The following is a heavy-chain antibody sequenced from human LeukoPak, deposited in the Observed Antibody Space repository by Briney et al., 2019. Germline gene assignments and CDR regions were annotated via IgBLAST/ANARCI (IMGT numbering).Heavy chain of an antibody. D-gene: IGHD1-26*01. J-gene: IGHJ6*03. V-gene: IGHV3-23*01. Sequence: GGSLRLSCAASGFTFRSFAVTWVRQASGKGLEWVSAISGSGGSTYYADSVKGRFTISRDNSKNTLYLQMNSLRAEDTAVYYCAKAASGSYDASYYMDVWGKGTTVTVSS. CDR3: AKAASGSYDASYYMDV. CDR1: GFTFRSFA. CDR2: ISGSGGST.